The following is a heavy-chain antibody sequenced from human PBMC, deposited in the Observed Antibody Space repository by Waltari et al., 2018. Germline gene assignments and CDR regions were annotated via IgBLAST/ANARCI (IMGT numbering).Heavy chain of an antibody. CDR3: ARQRAVSGYWYFDL. J-gene: IGHJ2*01. Sequence: EVQLVQSGAEVKKLGESLKISCKGSGYSFTSYWIGWVRQMPGKGLEWMGIIYPAGADAGYSPSCQGQVTISADKSISTAYLQWSSLKASDTAMYYCARQRAVSGYWYFDLWGRGTLVTVSS. V-gene: IGHV5-51*03. CDR1: GYSFTSYW. D-gene: IGHD6-19*01. CDR2: IYPAGADA.